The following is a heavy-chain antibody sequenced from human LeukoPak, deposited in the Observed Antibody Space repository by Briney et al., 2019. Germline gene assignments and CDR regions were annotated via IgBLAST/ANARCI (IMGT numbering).Heavy chain of an antibody. J-gene: IGHJ4*02. D-gene: IGHD2-2*01. Sequence: GSSVKVYSNASGGTSSSYAIWWVRQAPGQGLEWMGRIIPILGIANYAQKFQGRVTITADKSTSTAYMELSSLRSEDTAVYYCASHQEGIFDYWARGPLVTVSS. CDR1: GGTSSSYA. V-gene: IGHV1-69*04. CDR2: IIPILGIA. CDR3: ASHQEGIFDY.